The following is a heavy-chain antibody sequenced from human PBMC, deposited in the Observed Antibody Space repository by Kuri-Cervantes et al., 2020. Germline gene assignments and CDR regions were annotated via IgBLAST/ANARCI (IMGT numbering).Heavy chain of an antibody. Sequence: ASVKVSCKASGYTFTGYYIHWVRQAPGQGLEWMGWINPDSGETNYAHNFLGTVTMTRDTSISTVYMELRWLTSDDSAVYFCASRGYYDMGTLGYFQHWGQGTLVTVSS. CDR1: GYTFTGYY. CDR2: INPDSGET. J-gene: IGHJ1*01. D-gene: IGHD3-22*01. CDR3: ASRGYYDMGTLGYFQH. V-gene: IGHV1-2*02.